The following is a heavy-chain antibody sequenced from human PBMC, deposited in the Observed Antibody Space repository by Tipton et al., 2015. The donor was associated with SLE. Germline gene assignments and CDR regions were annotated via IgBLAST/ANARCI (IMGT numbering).Heavy chain of an antibody. CDR1: GGSISSGGYS. Sequence: TLSLTCAVSGGSISSGGYSWSWIRQPPGKGLEWIGYIYHSGSTYYNPSLKSRVTISVDTSKNQFSLKLSSVTAADTAVYYCARRGLFGVVISDYYYGMDVWGQGTTVTVSS. CDR3: ARRGLFGVVISDYYYGMDV. D-gene: IGHD3-3*01. CDR2: IYHSGST. V-gene: IGHV4-30-2*01. J-gene: IGHJ6*02.